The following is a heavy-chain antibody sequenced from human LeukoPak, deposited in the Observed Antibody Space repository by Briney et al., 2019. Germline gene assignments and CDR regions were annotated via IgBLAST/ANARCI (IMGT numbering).Heavy chain of an antibody. Sequence: SVKVSCXASGGTFSSYAISWVRQAPGQGLGWMGGIIPIFGTANYAQKFQGRVTITTDESTSTAYMELSSLRSEDTAVYYCARGRASAAQFDPWGQGTLVTVSS. D-gene: IGHD6-19*01. CDR3: ARGRASAAQFDP. V-gene: IGHV1-69*05. CDR1: GGTFSSYA. J-gene: IGHJ5*02. CDR2: IIPIFGTA.